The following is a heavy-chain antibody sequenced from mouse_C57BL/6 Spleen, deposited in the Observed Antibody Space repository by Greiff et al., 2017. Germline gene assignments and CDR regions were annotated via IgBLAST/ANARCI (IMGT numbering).Heavy chain of an antibody. D-gene: IGHD1-1*01. V-gene: IGHV1-81*01. CDR1: GYTFTSYG. CDR3: ASLYYYGSVFDY. CDR2: IYPRSGNT. Sequence: QVQLQQSGAELARPGASVKLSCKASGYTFTSYGISWVKQRTGQGLEWIGEIYPRSGNTYYNETFKGKATLTADKSSSTAYMELRSLTSEDSAVYFCASLYYYGSVFDYWGQGTTLTVSS. J-gene: IGHJ2*01.